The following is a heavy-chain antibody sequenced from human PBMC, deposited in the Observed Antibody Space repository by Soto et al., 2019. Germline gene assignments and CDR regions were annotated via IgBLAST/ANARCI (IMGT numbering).Heavy chain of an antibody. Sequence: PGGSLRLSCAASGFSFSTYNMDWVRQAPGKGPEWIAYISTTSLTIYYADSVKGRFTISRDNDRNSLYLEMNSLRDEDTAVYYCARDRCYDGTCYSASDSWGQGTLVTVSS. CDR1: GFSFSTYN. CDR2: ISTTSLTI. V-gene: IGHV3-48*02. D-gene: IGHD2-15*01. J-gene: IGHJ5*01. CDR3: ARDRCYDGTCYSASDS.